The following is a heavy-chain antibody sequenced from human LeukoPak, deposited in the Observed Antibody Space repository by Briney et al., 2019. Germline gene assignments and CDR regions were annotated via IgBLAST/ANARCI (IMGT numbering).Heavy chain of an antibody. D-gene: IGHD3-10*01. V-gene: IGHV4-59*01. CDR3: ARGHYYGSGSYRFDP. J-gene: IGHJ5*02. CDR2: ICYNGRT. CDR1: GGFISGYD. Sequence: PSETLSLTCTVSGGFISGYDWSWIRQPPGKGLDWIGYICYNGRTNYNPSLKSRVTISEDKSKDQFSLKLNSVTAADTAVYYCARGHYYGSGSYRFDPWGQGTLVIVSS.